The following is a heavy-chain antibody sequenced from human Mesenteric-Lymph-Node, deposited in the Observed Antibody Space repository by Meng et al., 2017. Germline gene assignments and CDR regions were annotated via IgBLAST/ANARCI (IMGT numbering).Heavy chain of an antibody. J-gene: IGHJ4*02. D-gene: IGHD6-13*01. CDR1: GFTFSSYA. CDR2: ISYDGSDK. CDR3: ARDTSRGSSSWYVY. V-gene: IGHV3-30*04. Sequence: GESLKISCAASGFTFSSYAMHWVRQAPGKGLEWVAVISYDGSDKYYPDSVKGRFTISRDNSKNTLYLEMNSLKAEDTAVYYCARDTSRGSSSWYVYWGQGTLVTVSS.